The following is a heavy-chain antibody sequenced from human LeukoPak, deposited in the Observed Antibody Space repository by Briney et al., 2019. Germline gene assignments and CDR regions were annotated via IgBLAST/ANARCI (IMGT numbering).Heavy chain of an antibody. V-gene: IGHV3-48*03. Sequence: GGSLRLSCAVSRFTFSSYEMNWVRQAPGKGLEWVSYISSSGSTIYYADSVKGRFTISRDKAKNSLYLQMNSLRAEDTAVYYCAKSSGGLPRDYFDYWGQGTLVTVSS. J-gene: IGHJ4*02. CDR1: RFTFSSYE. D-gene: IGHD1-26*01. CDR3: AKSSGGLPRDYFDY. CDR2: ISSSGSTI.